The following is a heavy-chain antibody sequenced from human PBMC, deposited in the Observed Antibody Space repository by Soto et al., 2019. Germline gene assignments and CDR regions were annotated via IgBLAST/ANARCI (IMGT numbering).Heavy chain of an antibody. V-gene: IGHV1-18*01. CDR1: GYTLTSYG. CDR2: ISAYNGNT. CDR3: ARGGKYCTNGVCYFYGMDV. D-gene: IGHD2-8*01. Sequence: ASVKVSCKASGYTLTSYGISWVRQAPGQGLEWMGWISAYNGNTNYAQKFQGRVTMTTDTSTSTAYMELRSLRSDDTAVYYCARGGKYCTNGVCYFYGMDVWGQGTTVTVSS. J-gene: IGHJ6*02.